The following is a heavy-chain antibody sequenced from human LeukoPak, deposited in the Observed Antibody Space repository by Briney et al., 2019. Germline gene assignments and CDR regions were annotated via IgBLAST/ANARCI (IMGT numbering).Heavy chain of an antibody. CDR2: IKQHGSGK. V-gene: IGHV3-7*01. CDR1: GFTFSSYW. J-gene: IGHJ5*02. Sequence: GGSLRLSCAASGFTFSSYWMSWVRLAPGKGLERVATIKQHGSGKYYVDSVKGRFTISRDNAKNSLYLQMDSLRVEDTPVYYCARSGLLNRTWFDPWAQGTLVTVSS. CDR3: ARSGLLNRTWFDP. D-gene: IGHD2/OR15-2a*01.